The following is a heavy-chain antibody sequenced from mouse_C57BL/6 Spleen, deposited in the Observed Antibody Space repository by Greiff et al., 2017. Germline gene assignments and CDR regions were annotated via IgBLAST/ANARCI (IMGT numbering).Heavy chain of an antibody. CDR2: INPNNGGT. D-gene: IGHD1-1*01. CDR1: GYTFTDYY. J-gene: IGHJ1*03. CDR3: ARLGSYYDGSSWYFDV. V-gene: IGHV1-26*01. Sequence: VQLQQSGPELVKPGASVKISCKASGYTFTDYYMNWVKQSHGKSLEWIGDINPNNGGTSYNQKFKGKATVTVDKSSSTAYMELRSLTSEDSAVYYCARLGSYYDGSSWYFDVWGTGTTVTVSS.